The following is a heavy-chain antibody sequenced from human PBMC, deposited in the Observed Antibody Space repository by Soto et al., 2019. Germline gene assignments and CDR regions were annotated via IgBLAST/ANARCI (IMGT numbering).Heavy chain of an antibody. CDR2: IYYSGST. V-gene: IGHV4-59*01. D-gene: IGHD2-2*01. CDR3: ARVPVVVPRTVPNWFDP. Sequence: PSETLSLTCTVSGGSISSYYWSWIRQPPGKGLEWIGYIYYSGSTNYNPSLKSRVTISVDTSKNQFSLKLSSVTAADTAVYYCARVPVVVPRTVPNWFDPWGQGTLVTVSS. CDR1: GGSISSYY. J-gene: IGHJ5*02.